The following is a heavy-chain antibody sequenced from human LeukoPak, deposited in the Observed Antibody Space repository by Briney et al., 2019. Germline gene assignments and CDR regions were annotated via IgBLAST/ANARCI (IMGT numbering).Heavy chain of an antibody. V-gene: IGHV1-69*05. D-gene: IGHD5-18*01. CDR1: GGTFSSYA. J-gene: IGHJ3*02. CDR3: AGENSGDTATDAFDI. CDR2: IIPIFGTA. Sequence: SVKVSCKASGGTFSSYAISWVRQAPGQGLEWMGGIIPIFGTANYAQKFQGRFTITTNESTSTAYMELSSLRSEDTAVYYCAGENSGDTATDAFDIWGQGTMVTVSS.